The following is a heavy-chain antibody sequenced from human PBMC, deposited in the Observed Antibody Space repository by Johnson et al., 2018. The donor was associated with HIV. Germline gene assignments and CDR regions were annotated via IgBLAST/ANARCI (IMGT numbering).Heavy chain of an antibody. CDR1: GFTFRSYA. J-gene: IGHJ3*02. V-gene: IGHV3-30*03. CDR3: ARVRGGRENAFDI. CDR2: ISYDGSKK. Sequence: QAQLVESVVVVVQPGRSLRLSCAASGFTFRSYAMHWVRQAPGKGLGWVGVISYDGSKKYYAYSVMVRFTISRDNSKNTMSLQMNSPRVEDTAVYYCARVRGGRENAFDIWGQGTMVTVSS. D-gene: IGHD1-26*01.